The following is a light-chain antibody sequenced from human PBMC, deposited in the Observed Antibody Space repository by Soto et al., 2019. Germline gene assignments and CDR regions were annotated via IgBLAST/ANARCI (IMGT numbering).Light chain of an antibody. Sequence: EIVLTQSPATLSLSPGERATLSCRASQSVSSYLAWYQQKPGQAPRLLIYDASNRATGIPARFSGSGSGTDFTLTISSLEPEDFAVYYCKQRSNWTLGQGTKVDIK. CDR2: DAS. CDR1: QSVSSY. V-gene: IGKV3-11*01. J-gene: IGKJ1*01. CDR3: KQRSNWT.